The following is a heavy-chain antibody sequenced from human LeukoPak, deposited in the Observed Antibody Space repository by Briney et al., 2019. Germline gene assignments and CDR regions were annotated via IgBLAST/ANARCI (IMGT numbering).Heavy chain of an antibody. CDR1: SYSISSGYY. D-gene: IGHD4-17*01. CDR3: ARGNYGDYDNYLDY. J-gene: IGHJ4*02. CDR2: FYHSGST. Sequence: SETLSLTCAVSSYSISSGYYWGWIRQPPGKGLEWIGSFYHSGSTYYNPSLKSRVTISVDTSKNQFSLKLSSVTAADTAVYYCARGNYGDYDNYLDYWGQGTLVTVSS. V-gene: IGHV4-38-2*01.